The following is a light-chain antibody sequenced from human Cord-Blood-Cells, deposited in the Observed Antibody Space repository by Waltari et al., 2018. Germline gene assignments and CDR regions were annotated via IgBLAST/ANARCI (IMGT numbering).Light chain of an antibody. CDR1: ESISRY. Sequence: TQMIQSPSSLSASVGDRVTITCRASESISRYLNWYQQKPGKAPKLLIYAASSLQSGVPSRFSGSVSGTDVTLTISSLQPEDVATYYCQRSYSTPPITFGQGTRLDIK. V-gene: IGKV1-39*01. J-gene: IGKJ5*01. CDR3: QRSYSTPPIT. CDR2: AAS.